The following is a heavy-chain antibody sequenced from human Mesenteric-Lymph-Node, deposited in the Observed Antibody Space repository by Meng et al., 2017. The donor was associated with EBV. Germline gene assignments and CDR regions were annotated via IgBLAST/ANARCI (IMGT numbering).Heavy chain of an antibody. V-gene: IGHV1-18*01. CDR3: ARDGGAGGAKGY. D-gene: IGHD3-16*01. Sequence: QIHWVQAGAGGKKPGASVTVSCKASGYTFTSHGISWVRQAPGQGLEWIGWISGHYGNTNYAQKFQGRVTVTTDRATSTAYMELWRLRYDDTAVYYCARDGGAGGAKGYWGQGTLVTVSS. J-gene: IGHJ4*02. CDR1: GYTFTSHG. CDR2: ISGHYGNT.